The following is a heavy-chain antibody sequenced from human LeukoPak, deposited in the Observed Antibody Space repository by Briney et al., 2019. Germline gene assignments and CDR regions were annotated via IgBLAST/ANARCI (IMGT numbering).Heavy chain of an antibody. Sequence: ASVKVSCKASGYTFTGYYIHWVRQAPGQGLEWMGWINPNSGGTNYAQKFQGRVTMTRDTSISTAYMELSRLRSDDTAVYYCASARPSLIVGATTRMVAAFDIWGQGTMVTVSS. CDR1: GYTFTGYY. CDR3: ASARPSLIVGATTRMVAAFDI. CDR2: INPNSGGT. V-gene: IGHV1-2*02. J-gene: IGHJ3*02. D-gene: IGHD1-26*01.